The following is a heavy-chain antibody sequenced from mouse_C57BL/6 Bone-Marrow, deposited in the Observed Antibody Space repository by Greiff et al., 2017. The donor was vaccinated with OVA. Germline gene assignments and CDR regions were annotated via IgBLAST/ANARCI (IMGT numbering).Heavy chain of an antibody. CDR1: GYTFTSYW. CDR2: INPSNGGT. CDR3: ARPGRRYYAMDY. D-gene: IGHD4-1*01. V-gene: IGHV1-53*01. Sequence: QVQLQQPGTELVKPGASVKLSCKASGYTFTSYWMHWVKQRPGQGLEWIGNINPSNGGTNYNGKFKGKATLTADKSSSTAYMQLSSLTSEDSAVYFCARPGRRYYAMDYWGQGTSVTVSS. J-gene: IGHJ4*01.